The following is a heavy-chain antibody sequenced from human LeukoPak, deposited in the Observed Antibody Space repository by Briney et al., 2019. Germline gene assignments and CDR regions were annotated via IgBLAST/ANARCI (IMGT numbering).Heavy chain of an antibody. D-gene: IGHD3-16*01. Sequence: ETLSLTCTVSGGSISSYYWSWVRQAPGKGLEWVSAISGSGGSTYYADSVKGRFTISRDNSKNTLYLQMNSLRAEDTAVYYCAKDLTDTGDDYWGQGTLVTVSS. V-gene: IGHV3-23*01. CDR3: AKDLTDTGDDY. CDR1: GGSISSYY. CDR2: ISGSGGST. J-gene: IGHJ4*02.